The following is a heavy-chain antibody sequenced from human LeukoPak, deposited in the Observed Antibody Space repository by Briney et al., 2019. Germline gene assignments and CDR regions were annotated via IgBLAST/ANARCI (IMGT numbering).Heavy chain of an antibody. CDR3: ARHWVVTPNY. CDR1: GGSISNSSYY. V-gene: IGHV4-39*01. D-gene: IGHD4-23*01. Sequence: PSELLSLTCIVSGGSISNSSYYWGWIRQPPGKGLEWIGSIYYSGSAYYNPSLKSRVTISVDTSKNQFSLKLTSVTAADTAVYYCARHWVVTPNYWGQGTLVTVSS. J-gene: IGHJ4*02. CDR2: IYYSGSA.